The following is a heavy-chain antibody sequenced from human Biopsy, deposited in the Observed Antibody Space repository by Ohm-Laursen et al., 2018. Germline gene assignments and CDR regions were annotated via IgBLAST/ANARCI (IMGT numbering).Heavy chain of an antibody. J-gene: IGHJ4*02. Sequence: SLRLSCAASGFTFDDYGMTWVRHVPGKGLDWVSSIDSSAASTFYADSVKGRFTISRDSAKSSLYLQMNSLRAEDTAVYYCARSMTTMVRRRSYYFDYWGQGTLVTVSS. V-gene: IGHV3-20*04. CDR3: ARSMTTMVRRRSYYFDY. CDR2: IDSSAAST. D-gene: IGHD3-10*01. CDR1: GFTFDDYG.